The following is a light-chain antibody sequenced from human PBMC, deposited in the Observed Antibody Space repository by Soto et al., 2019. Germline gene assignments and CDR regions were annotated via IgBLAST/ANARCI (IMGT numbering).Light chain of an antibody. V-gene: IGKV3-11*01. CDR1: QSVSSY. CDR2: LTS. J-gene: IGKJ1*01. CDR3: LQRQIWPRP. Sequence: VVTKTPAELRLCTGGRASLSCRASQSVSSYLAWYQQKPGQAPRLLIYLTSNRAAGIPARFSGSGSETDFTLTISDVEPEDFAVYYCLQRQIWPRPFAQGTKADIK.